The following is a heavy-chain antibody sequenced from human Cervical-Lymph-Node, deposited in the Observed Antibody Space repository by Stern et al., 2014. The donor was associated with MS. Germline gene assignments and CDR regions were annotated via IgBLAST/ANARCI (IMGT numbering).Heavy chain of an antibody. J-gene: IGHJ4*02. V-gene: IGHV4-39*01. CDR3: AKHACTGAACPFDL. CDR2: FYCGGAT. D-gene: IGHD2-8*02. Sequence: QVQLQESGPGLVKPSETLSLTCAVSGDSISSYTHYWAWIRQPPAKGLEWIGRFYCGGATYYTPPLKSPAPISVDTSKNHFPLGLTSVTAADTAVYYCAKHACTGAACPFDLWGQGTLVTVSS. CDR1: GDSISSYTHY.